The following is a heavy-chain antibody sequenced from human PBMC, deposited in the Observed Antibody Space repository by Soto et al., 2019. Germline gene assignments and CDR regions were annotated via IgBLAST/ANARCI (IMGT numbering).Heavy chain of an antibody. D-gene: IGHD2-15*01. J-gene: IGHJ6*03. V-gene: IGHV1-18*01. CDR3: ARLVPEQLLRYYYYYYMDV. CDR2: ISAYNGNT. CDR1: GYMFANYG. Sequence: QVQLMQSGPEVKKPGASVKVSCQASGYMFANYGISWVRQAPGQGLEWMGWISAYNGNTHYAQKFQDRVTMTTDTSTSTAYMELRSPRSDDTAVYFCARLVPEQLLRYYYYYYMDVWGKGTTVTVSS.